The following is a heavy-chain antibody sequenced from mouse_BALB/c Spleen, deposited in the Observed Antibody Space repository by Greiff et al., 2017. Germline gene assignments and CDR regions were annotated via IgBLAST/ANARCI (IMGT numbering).Heavy chain of an antibody. V-gene: IGHV5-9-4*01. CDR3: ARRGKGDAMDY. D-gene: IGHD1-3*01. Sequence: DVMLVESGGGLVKPGGSLKLSCAASGFTFSSYAMSWVRQSPEKRLEWVAEISSGGSYTYYPDTVTGRFTISRDNAKNTLYLEMSSLRSEDTAMYYCARRGKGDAMDYWGQGTSVTVSS. J-gene: IGHJ4*01. CDR1: GFTFSSYA. CDR2: ISSGGSYT.